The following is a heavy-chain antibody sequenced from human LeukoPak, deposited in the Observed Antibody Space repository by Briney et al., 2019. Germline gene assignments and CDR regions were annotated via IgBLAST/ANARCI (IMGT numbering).Heavy chain of an antibody. CDR2: IIPIFGTA. CDR3: ARVLWELLNTHQNWFDP. D-gene: IGHD1-26*01. CDR1: GGTFSSYA. J-gene: IGHJ5*02. Sequence: SVKVSCKVSGGTFSSYAFRWVRQATGQGLAWLGAIIPIFGTANYAQKFQGRVTITADESTSTAYMELSSLRSEDTAVYYCARVLWELLNTHQNWFDPWGQGTLVTVSS. V-gene: IGHV1-69*13.